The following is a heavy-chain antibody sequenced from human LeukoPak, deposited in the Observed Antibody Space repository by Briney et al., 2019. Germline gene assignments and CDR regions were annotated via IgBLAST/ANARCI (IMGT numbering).Heavy chain of an antibody. Sequence: KSSETLSLTCTVSGGSFSSYCWTWIRQPPGKGLEWIGYIYYSGTTVYNPSLTSRVNISIDTSKNQVTLKLSSVTAADTAVYYCARVSGDTAQDAFDFWGQGTMVTVSS. V-gene: IGHV4-59*01. D-gene: IGHD5-18*01. CDR3: ARVSGDTAQDAFDF. CDR2: IYYSGTT. J-gene: IGHJ3*01. CDR1: GGSFSSYC.